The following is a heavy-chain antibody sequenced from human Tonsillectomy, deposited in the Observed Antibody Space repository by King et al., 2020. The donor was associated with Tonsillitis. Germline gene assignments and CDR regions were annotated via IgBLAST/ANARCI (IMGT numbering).Heavy chain of an antibody. CDR1: GFTFDDYA. V-gene: IGHV3-43D*03. Sequence: VQLVESGGVVVQPGGSLRLSCAASGFTFDDYAMHWVRQAPGKGLEWVSLISWDGGSIYYADSVRGRFTISRDRSQNSLNLQMNSLRVEDTALYYCVKGDSSSGWSGFDYWGQGTLVSVSS. CDR2: ISWDGGSI. J-gene: IGHJ4*02. CDR3: VKGDSSSGWSGFDY. D-gene: IGHD6-19*01.